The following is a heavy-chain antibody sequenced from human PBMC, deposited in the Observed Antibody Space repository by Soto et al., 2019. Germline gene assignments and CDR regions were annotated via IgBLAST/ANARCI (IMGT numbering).Heavy chain of an antibody. Sequence: KTSETLSLTCTVSGDSISTFYWGWMRQSPGEELEWIGYVYYTGSTNYNPSLKSRVTISVDRSKNQFSLKLTSANAADTAVYYCARGRTVRNYADDSSDYFYFFDYWGQGTQVTVSS. CDR1: GDSISTFY. D-gene: IGHD3-22*01. V-gene: IGHV4-59*01. J-gene: IGHJ4*02. CDR3: ARGRTVRNYADDSSDYFYFFDY. CDR2: VYYTGST.